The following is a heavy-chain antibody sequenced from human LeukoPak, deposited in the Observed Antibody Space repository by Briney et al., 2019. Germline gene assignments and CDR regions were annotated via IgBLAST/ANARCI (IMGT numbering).Heavy chain of an antibody. CDR3: ARDIGAWSAY. D-gene: IGHD6-19*01. CDR1: GFTLSSHW. Sequence: GGSLRLSCVGSGFTLSSHWMHWVRQAPGKGLEWVANIKQDESETYYVDSVKGRFTISRDNAENSLYLQMNSLRAEDTAVYYCARDIGAWSAYWGQGTLVTVSS. V-gene: IGHV3-7*01. J-gene: IGHJ4*02. CDR2: IKQDESET.